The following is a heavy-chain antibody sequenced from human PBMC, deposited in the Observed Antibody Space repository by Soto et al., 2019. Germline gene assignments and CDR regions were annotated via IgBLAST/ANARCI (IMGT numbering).Heavy chain of an antibody. CDR1: GLTFSSYA. CDR2: ISYDGSNK. CDR3: ARDVYCGGDCYSPDGMDV. V-gene: IGHV3-30-3*01. D-gene: IGHD2-21*02. J-gene: IGHJ6*02. Sequence: GGSLRLACAASGLTFSSYAMHWVRQAPGKGLEWVAVISYDGSNKYYADSVKGRFTISRDNSKNTLYLQMNSLRAEDTAVYYCARDVYCGGDCYSPDGMDVWGQGTTVTVSS.